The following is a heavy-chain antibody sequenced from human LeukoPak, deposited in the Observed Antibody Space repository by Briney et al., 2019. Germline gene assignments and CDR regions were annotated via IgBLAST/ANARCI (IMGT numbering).Heavy chain of an antibody. CDR1: GFTFSSYG. J-gene: IGHJ4*02. CDR2: IRSKANSYAT. D-gene: IGHD6-13*01. CDR3: ASALIAAAGTGTY. Sequence: GGSLRLSCAASGFTFSSYGMHWVRQASGKGLEWVGRIRSKANSYATAYAASVKGRFTISRDNAKNSLYLQMNSLRAEGTAVYYCASALIAAAGTGTYWGQGTLVTVSS. V-gene: IGHV3-73*01.